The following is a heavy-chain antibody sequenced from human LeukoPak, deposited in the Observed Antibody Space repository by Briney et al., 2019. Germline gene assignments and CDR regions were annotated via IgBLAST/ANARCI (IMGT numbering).Heavy chain of an antibody. D-gene: IGHD6-13*01. CDR3: ARVSAAGMEFHYGMDV. CDR1: GGSISSYY. J-gene: IGHJ6*02. CDR2: IHYSEST. V-gene: IGHV4-59*01. Sequence: SETLSLTCTVSGGSISSYYWSWMRQPPGKGLEWIGNIHYSESTNFNPSLKSRVAIAVDTSKNQFSLSMRSVTAADTAVYYCARVSAAGMEFHYGMDVWGQGTTVFVSS.